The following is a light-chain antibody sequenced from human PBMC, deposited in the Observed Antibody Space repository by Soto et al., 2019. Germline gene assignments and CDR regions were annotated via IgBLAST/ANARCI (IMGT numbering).Light chain of an antibody. CDR2: VNSDGSH. V-gene: IGLV4-69*01. Sequence: QLVLTQSPSASASLGASVKLTCTLSSGHSSYAIAWHQQQPEKGPRYLMNVNSDGSHSKGDRIPDRFSGSSSGAERYLTISSLQSEDEADYYCQTWGTGIRVFGGGTKLTVL. CDR1: SGHSSYA. J-gene: IGLJ3*02. CDR3: QTWGTGIRV.